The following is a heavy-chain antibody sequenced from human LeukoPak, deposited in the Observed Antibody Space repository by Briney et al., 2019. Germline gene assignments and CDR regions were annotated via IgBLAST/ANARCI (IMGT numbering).Heavy chain of an antibody. J-gene: IGHJ4*02. Sequence: PSQTLSLTCTVSGGSISSGGYSWSWIRQHPGKGLEWIGYIYYSGSTYYNPSLKSRVTISVDTSKNQFSLKLSSVTAADTAVYYCARDGDSSGYSTFDYWGQGTLVTVPS. D-gene: IGHD3-22*01. CDR1: GGSISSGGYS. CDR2: IYYSGST. V-gene: IGHV4-31*03. CDR3: ARDGDSSGYSTFDY.